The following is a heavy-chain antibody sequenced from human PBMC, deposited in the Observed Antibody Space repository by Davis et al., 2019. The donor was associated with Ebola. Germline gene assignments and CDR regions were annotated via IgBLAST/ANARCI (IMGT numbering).Heavy chain of an antibody. CDR1: GYSFTSYW. CDR2: IYPGDSDT. CDR3: ASSYDFWSGSPPDY. D-gene: IGHD3-3*01. V-gene: IGHV5-51*01. Sequence: PGGSLRLSCKGSGYSFTSYWIGWVRQMPGKGLEWMGIIYPGDSDTRYSPSFQGQVTISADKSISTAYLQWSSLKASDTAMYYCASSYDFWSGSPPDYWGQGTLVTVSS. J-gene: IGHJ4*02.